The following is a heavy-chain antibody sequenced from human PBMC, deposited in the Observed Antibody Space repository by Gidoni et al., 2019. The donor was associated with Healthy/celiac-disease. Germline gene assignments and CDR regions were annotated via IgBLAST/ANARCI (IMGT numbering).Heavy chain of an antibody. J-gene: IGHJ6*02. CDR3: ARGTRVVVPAARKKYYYYYGMDV. CDR2: INPNSGGT. CDR1: GYTFTGYY. V-gene: IGHV1-2*04. D-gene: IGHD2-2*01. Sequence: QVQLVQSGAEVKKPGASVKVSCKASGYTFTGYYMHWVRQAPGQGLEWMGWINPNSGGTNYAQKFQGWVTMTRDTSISTAYMELSRLRSDDTAVYYCARGTRVVVPAARKKYYYYYGMDVWGQGTTVTVSS.